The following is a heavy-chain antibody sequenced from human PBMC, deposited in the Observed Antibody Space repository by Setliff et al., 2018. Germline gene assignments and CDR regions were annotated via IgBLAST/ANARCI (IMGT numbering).Heavy chain of an antibody. CDR1: GFSFTTYT. D-gene: IGHD2-15*01. J-gene: IGHJ4*02. CDR2: IDTSSTWI. CDR3: ARTCSGSGCYAGLES. V-gene: IGHV3-21*01. Sequence: GGSLRLSCAASGFSFTTYTMNWIRQAPGQGLEWVSFIDTSSTWIYYADSVKGRFTISRDNAKNSLYLQMNSLRAEDTAVYYCARTCSGSGCYAGLESWGQGTPVTVSS.